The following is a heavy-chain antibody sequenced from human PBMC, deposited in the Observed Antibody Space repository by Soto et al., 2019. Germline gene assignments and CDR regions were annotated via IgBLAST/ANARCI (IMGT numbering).Heavy chain of an antibody. J-gene: IGHJ4*02. Sequence: QISLKESGPPLVNPTQTLTLTCTFSGFSLSTSGVGVGWIRQPPGKALEWLALIYWDDDKRYSPSLKSRLTITKDTSKNQVVLTMTNMAPVGTATYYCARRTRARSTYYFDYWGQGTLVTVSS. CDR3: ARRTRARSTYYFDY. CDR2: IYWDDDK. V-gene: IGHV2-5*02. CDR1: GFSLSTSGVG. D-gene: IGHD6-6*01.